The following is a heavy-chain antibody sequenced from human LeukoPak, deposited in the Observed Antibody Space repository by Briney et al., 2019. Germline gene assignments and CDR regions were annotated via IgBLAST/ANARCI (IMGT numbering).Heavy chain of an antibody. V-gene: IGHV1-8*01. Sequence: ASVKVSCKASGYTFTSYDIHWVRQATGQGLEWLGWMNPNSGNTGYAQKFQGRVTMTRNTSISTAYMELSSLRSEDTAVYYCASNFWSDFFSYYYYGMDVWGQGTTVTVSS. CDR3: ASNFWSDFFSYYYYGMDV. CDR2: MNPNSGNT. D-gene: IGHD3-3*01. J-gene: IGHJ6*02. CDR1: GYTFTSYD.